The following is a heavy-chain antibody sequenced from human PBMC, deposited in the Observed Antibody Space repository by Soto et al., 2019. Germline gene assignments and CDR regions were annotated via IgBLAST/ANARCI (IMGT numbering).Heavy chain of an antibody. CDR3: ARAATYYYDSSGYNY. Sequence: QVQLVESGGGVVQPGRSLRLSCAASGFTFSSYAMHWVRQAPGKGLEWVAVISYDGSNKYYADSVKGRFTISRDNSKNTLYLQMNSLRAEDTAVYYCARAATYYYDSSGYNYWGQGTLVTVSS. CDR1: GFTFSSYA. D-gene: IGHD3-22*01. V-gene: IGHV3-30-3*01. J-gene: IGHJ4*02. CDR2: ISYDGSNK.